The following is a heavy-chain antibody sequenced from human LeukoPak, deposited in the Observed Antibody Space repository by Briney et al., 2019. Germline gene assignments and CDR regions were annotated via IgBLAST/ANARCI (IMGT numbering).Heavy chain of an antibody. CDR3: ARDGTYTDYDPDFDI. V-gene: IGHV3-7*04. CDR2: IKQDGSEK. D-gene: IGHD5-12*01. J-gene: IGHJ4*02. CDR1: GFTFSDYY. Sequence: GGSLRLSCAASGFTFSDYYMSWIRQAPGKGLEWVANIKQDGSEKYYVDSEKGRFTISRDNAKNSLYLQMNSLRAEDTVVFYCARDGTYTDYDPDFDIWGQGTLVTVSS.